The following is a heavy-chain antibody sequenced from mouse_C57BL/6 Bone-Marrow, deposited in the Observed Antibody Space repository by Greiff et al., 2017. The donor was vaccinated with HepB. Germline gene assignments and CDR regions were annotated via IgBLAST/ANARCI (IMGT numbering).Heavy chain of an antibody. V-gene: IGHV1-50*01. Sequence: QVQLQQSGAELVKPGASVKLSCKASGYTFTSYWMQWVKQRPGQGLEWIGEIDPSDSYTNYNQKFKGKATLTVDTSSSTAYMQLSSLTSEDSAVYYCARDDYDSYYFDYWGQGTTLTVSS. D-gene: IGHD2-4*01. J-gene: IGHJ2*01. CDR2: IDPSDSYT. CDR3: ARDDYDSYYFDY. CDR1: GYTFTSYW.